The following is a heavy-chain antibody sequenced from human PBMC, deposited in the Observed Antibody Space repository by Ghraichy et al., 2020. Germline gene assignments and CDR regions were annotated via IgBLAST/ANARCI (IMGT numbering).Heavy chain of an antibody. J-gene: IGHJ1*01. CDR2: ICFDGSCT. D-gene: IGHD6-13*01. CDR1: GFSFSDYY. CDR3: ARDSSSWYAIQH. Sequence: GGSLRLSCAASGFSFSDYYMHWVRQAPGKGLVLVSRICFDGSCTSYADSVKGRFTISRDNAKNTLYLQMNSLRAEDTAVYFCARDSSSWYAIQHWGQGTLVTVSS. V-gene: IGHV3-74*01.